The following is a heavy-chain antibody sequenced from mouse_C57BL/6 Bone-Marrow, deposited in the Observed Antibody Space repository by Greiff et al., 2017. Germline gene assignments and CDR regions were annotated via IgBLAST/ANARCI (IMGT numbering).Heavy chain of an antibody. D-gene: IGHD2-2*01. V-gene: IGHV1-81*01. J-gene: IGHJ2*01. CDR1: GYTFTSYG. Sequence: VQLQQSGAELARPGASVKLSCKASGYTFTSYGISWVKQRTGQGLEWIGEIYPRSGNTYYNEKFKGKATLTADKSSSTAYMELRSLTSENSAVYFSARAKWGNGYGFDYWGQGTTLTVSS. CDR3: ARAKWGNGYGFDY. CDR2: IYPRSGNT.